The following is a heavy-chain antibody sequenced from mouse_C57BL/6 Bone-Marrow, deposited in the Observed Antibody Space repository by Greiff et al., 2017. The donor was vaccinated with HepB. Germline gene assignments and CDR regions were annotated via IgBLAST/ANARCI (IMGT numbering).Heavy chain of an antibody. J-gene: IGHJ4*01. D-gene: IGHD2-3*01. CDR3: ARDDGYYGYAMDY. CDR2: INPYNGDT. CDR1: GYSFTGYF. V-gene: IGHV1-20*01. Sequence: EVKLQQSGPELVKPGDSVKISCKASGYSFTGYFMNWVMQSHGKSLEWIGRINPYNGDTFYNQKFKGKATLTVDKSSSTAHMELRSLTSEDSAVYYCARDDGYYGYAMDYWGQGTSVTVSS.